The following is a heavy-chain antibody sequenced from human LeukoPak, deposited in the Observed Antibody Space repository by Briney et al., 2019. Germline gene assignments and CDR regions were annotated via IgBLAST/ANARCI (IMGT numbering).Heavy chain of an antibody. CDR3: ARDPQYRRAKSSGWAFDI. J-gene: IGHJ3*02. D-gene: IGHD6-19*01. Sequence: ASVKVSCKASGYTFTSYAMNWVRQAPGQGLEWMGIINPSGGSTSYAQKFQGRVTMTRDMSTSTVYMELSSLRSEDTAVYYCARDPQYRRAKSSGWAFDIWGQGTMVTVSS. CDR2: INPSGGST. V-gene: IGHV1-46*01. CDR1: GYTFTSYA.